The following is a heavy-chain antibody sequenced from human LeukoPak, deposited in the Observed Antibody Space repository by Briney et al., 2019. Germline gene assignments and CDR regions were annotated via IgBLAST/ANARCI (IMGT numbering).Heavy chain of an antibody. CDR1: GFTFSSYA. CDR3: ARSLMDSSGWYGHAFDI. V-gene: IGHV3-11*03. D-gene: IGHD6-19*01. J-gene: IGHJ3*02. Sequence: NPGGSLRHSCAASGFTFSSYAMSWIRQAPGKGLEWVSYISSSSSYTNYADSVKGRFTISRDNSKNTLYLQMNSLRAEDTAVYYCARSLMDSSGWYGHAFDIWGQGTMVTVSS. CDR2: ISSSSSYT.